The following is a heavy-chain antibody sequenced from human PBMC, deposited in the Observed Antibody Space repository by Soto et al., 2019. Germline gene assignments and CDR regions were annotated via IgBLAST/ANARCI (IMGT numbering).Heavy chain of an antibody. CDR2: ILPVSAPP. CDR3: ATDSNYDVSNSF. D-gene: IGHD3-3*01. CDR1: AGTLNNHA. Sequence: SVKVSCKASAGTLNNHAINWVRQAPGQGLEWVGGILPVSAPPDYAQKFQGRVSITADHSTGTVDMELSRLKSDDTAVYFCATDSNYDVSNSFWGQGTLVTVSS. J-gene: IGHJ4*02. V-gene: IGHV1-69*13.